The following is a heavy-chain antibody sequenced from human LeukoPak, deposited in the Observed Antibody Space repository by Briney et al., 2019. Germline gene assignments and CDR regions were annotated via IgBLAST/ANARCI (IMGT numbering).Heavy chain of an antibody. CDR2: TSSEGRDK. CDR3: ARDAPYHDL. CDR1: GFIFSNYP. Sequence: GGSLRLSCTASGFIFSNYPMHWVRQAPGKGLEWVAVTSSEGRDKFYAGSVKGRFTISRDNSKNTLYLQMSSLTTEDTALYYCARDAPYHDLWGQGTLVTVSS. D-gene: IGHD3-16*01. V-gene: IGHV3-30*04. J-gene: IGHJ5*02.